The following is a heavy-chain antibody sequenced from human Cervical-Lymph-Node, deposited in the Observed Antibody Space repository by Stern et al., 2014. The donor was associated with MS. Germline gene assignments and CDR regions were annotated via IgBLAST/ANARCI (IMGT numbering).Heavy chain of an antibody. CDR1: GFTFSTYT. CDR3: AKDGGLLAGYYYGMDV. CDR2: IRGPSSRT. V-gene: IGHV3-23*04. D-gene: IGHD6-19*01. J-gene: IGHJ6*02. Sequence: EVQLVESGGGLVQPGGSLRLSCEASGFTFSTYTMTWVRQAPGKGLEWVSGIRGPSSRTYYANSVEGRFTISRDNSKNILYLQMNSLRAEDTAIYYCAKDGGLLAGYYYGMDVWGQGTTVTVSS.